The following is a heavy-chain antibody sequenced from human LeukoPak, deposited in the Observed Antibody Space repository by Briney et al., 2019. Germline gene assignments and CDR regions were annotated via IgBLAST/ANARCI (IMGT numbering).Heavy chain of an antibody. V-gene: IGHV4-4*07. Sequence: SETLSLTCTVSGGSISSYYWSWIRQPAGKGLEWIGRIYTSGSTNYNPSLKSRVTMSVDTSKNQFSLKLSSVTAADTAVYYCATQTASLRFLECPNNHLQHWAQGSVVTVRS. CDR2: IYTSGST. J-gene: IGHJ1*01. D-gene: IGHD3-3*01. CDR3: ATQTASLRFLECPNNHLQH. CDR1: GGSISSYY.